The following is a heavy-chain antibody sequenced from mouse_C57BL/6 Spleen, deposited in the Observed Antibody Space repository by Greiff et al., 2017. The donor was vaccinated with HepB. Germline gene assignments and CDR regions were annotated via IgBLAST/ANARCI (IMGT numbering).Heavy chain of an antibody. V-gene: IGHV5-17*01. CDR2: ISSGSSTI. CDR1: GFTFSDYG. CDR3: ARGRYYGSSPWFAY. D-gene: IGHD1-1*01. J-gene: IGHJ3*01. Sequence: EVQLVESGGGLVKPGGSLKLSCAASGFTFSDYGMHWVRQAPEKGLEWVAYISSGSSTIYYADTVKGRFTISRDNAKNTLFLQMTSLRSEDTAMYYCARGRYYGSSPWFAYWGQGTLVTVSA.